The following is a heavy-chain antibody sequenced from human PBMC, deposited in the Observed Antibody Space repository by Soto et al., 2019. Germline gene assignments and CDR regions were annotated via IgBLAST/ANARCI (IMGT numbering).Heavy chain of an antibody. V-gene: IGHV4-34*01. J-gene: IGHJ5*02. Sequence: QVQLQQWGAGLLKPSETLSLTCAVYGGSFSGYYWSWIRQPPGKGLEWIGEINHSGSTNYNPSLTSRVTISVDTSKNQFSLKLSSVTAADTAVYYCAGDIVLVEGPHNWFDPWGQGTLVTVSS. CDR1: GGSFSGYY. D-gene: IGHD2-8*01. CDR3: AGDIVLVEGPHNWFDP. CDR2: INHSGST.